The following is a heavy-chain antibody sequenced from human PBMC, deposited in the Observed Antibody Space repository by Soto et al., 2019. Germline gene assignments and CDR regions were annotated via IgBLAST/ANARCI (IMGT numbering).Heavy chain of an antibody. V-gene: IGHV4-31*03. J-gene: IGHJ5*02. CDR3: ARALDYYGQGSGGFSWFDP. CDR1: GGSISSGGYY. Sequence: PSEILSLTCTVSGGSISSGGYYWSWIRQHPGKGLEWIGYIYYSGSTYYNPSLKSRVTISVDTSKNQFSLKLSSVTAADTAVYYCARALDYYGQGSGGFSWFDPWGQGTLVTVSS. D-gene: IGHD3-10*01. CDR2: IYYSGST.